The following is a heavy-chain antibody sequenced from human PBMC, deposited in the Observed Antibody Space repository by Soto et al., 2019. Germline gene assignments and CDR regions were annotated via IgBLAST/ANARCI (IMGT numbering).Heavy chain of an antibody. CDR2: INPNSGNT. V-gene: IGHV1-8*01. CDR1: GYTFTSYD. CDR3: ARVVVPSATTGDSYYYYYYMDV. D-gene: IGHD2-2*01. J-gene: IGHJ6*03. Sequence: GAPVEISCKASGYTFTSYDINLVRQETATGLECMRWINPNSGNTAYAQKFQGRVTMTRNTSISTAYMELSSLRSEDTAVYYWARVVVPSATTGDSYYYYYYMDVWGKATTVTVSS.